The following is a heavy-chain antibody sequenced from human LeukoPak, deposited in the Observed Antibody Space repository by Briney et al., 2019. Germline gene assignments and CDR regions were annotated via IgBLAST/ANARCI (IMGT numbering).Heavy chain of an antibody. CDR1: GFTFSSYG. D-gene: IGHD3-22*01. CDR2: IWYDGSNK. J-gene: IGHJ5*02. CDR3: AKHDPRRVVITNWFDP. Sequence: PGGSLRLSCAASGFTFSSYGMHWVRQAPGKGLEWVAVIWYDGSNKYYADSVKGRFTISRGNSKNTLYLQMSSLRAEDTAVYYCAKHDPRRVVITNWFDPWGQGTLVTVSS. V-gene: IGHV3-33*06.